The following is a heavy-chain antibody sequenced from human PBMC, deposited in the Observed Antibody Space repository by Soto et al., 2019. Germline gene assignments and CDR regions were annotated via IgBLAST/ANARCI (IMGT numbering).Heavy chain of an antibody. Sequence: GGSLRLSCAASGFTFSSYDMHWVRQATGKGLEWVSAIGTAGDTYYPGSVKGRFTISRENAKNSLYLQMNSLRAEDTAVYYCARVSYDQEGYYFDYWGQGTLVTVSS. J-gene: IGHJ4*02. V-gene: IGHV3-13*01. CDR2: IGTAGDT. CDR1: GFTFSSYD. CDR3: ARVSYDQEGYYFDY. D-gene: IGHD3-22*01.